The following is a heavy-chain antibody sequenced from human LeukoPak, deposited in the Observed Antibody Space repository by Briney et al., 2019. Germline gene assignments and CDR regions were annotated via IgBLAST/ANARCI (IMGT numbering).Heavy chain of an antibody. CDR3: ARRQGCSSTSCPPDS. J-gene: IGHJ4*02. V-gene: IGHV5-51*01. CDR2: NYPGDSDT. D-gene: IGHD2-2*01. Sequence: GEALKISRRGSGYSFTTYWIGWVRQMPGKGLEWMGINYPGDSDTRYSPFFQGQVTMSADKSINTAYLQWSSLKASDTAMYYCARRQGCSSTSCPPDSWGPGTLVTVSS. CDR1: GYSFTTYW.